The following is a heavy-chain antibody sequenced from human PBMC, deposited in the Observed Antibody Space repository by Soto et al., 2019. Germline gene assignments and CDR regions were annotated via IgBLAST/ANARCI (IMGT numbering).Heavy chain of an antibody. CDR1: GGSISSGDYY. J-gene: IGHJ5*02. CDR3: ARERPDGARLDP. Sequence: QVQLQESGPGLVKPSQTLSLTCTVSGGSISSGDYYWSWIRQPPGKGLEWIGYIYHSGSTYYNPALKSRVTISVVTSKNQFSLKLSSVNAADTAVYYCARERPDGARLDPRGQGTLVTVSS. V-gene: IGHV4-30-4*01. D-gene: IGHD6-6*01. CDR2: IYHSGST.